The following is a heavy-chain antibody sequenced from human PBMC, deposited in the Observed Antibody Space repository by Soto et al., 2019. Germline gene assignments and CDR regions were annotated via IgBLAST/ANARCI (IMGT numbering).Heavy chain of an antibody. J-gene: IGHJ5*02. CDR1: GGPIHSSDDY. D-gene: IGHD6-6*01. V-gene: IGHV4-30-4*01. CDR2: IYYSGST. Sequence: TLSLPFTVSGGPIHSSDDYWSFIRQPPGKGLEWIGYIYYSGSTYYNPSLKSRVTISVDTSKNQFSLKLSSVTAADTAVYYCARERPDGARLDPWGQGTMVTVSS. CDR3: ARERPDGARLDP.